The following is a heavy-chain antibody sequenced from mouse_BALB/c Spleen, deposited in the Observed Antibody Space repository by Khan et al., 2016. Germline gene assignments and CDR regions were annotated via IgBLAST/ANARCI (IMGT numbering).Heavy chain of an antibody. J-gene: IGHJ3*01. V-gene: IGHV4-1*02. CDR3: ARRGGYFAY. D-gene: IGHD2-2*01. CDR2: INPDSSTI. CDR1: GFDFSRYW. Sequence: EVKLLESGGGLVQPGGSLKLSCAASGFDFSRYWMSWVRQAPGKGLEWMGEINPDSSTINYTPSLKDKFIISRDNAKNTQYLQMSKVRSEDTDLSYCARRGGYFAYWGQGTLFTVSA.